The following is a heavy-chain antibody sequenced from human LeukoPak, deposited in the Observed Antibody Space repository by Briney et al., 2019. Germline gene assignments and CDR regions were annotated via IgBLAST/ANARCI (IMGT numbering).Heavy chain of an antibody. CDR1: GGTFSAYW. D-gene: IGHD2-21*02. V-gene: IGHV3-7*01. Sequence: PGGSLRLSCAVSGGTFSAYWMAWVRQSPGKGLEWVAEINEDGSVKYYVDSMKGRFTISRDNAKNSLYLQMNFLGAEDTAVYYCAKVPRDSDCYWGQGTLVTVSS. CDR3: AKVPRDSDCY. J-gene: IGHJ4*02. CDR2: INEDGSVK.